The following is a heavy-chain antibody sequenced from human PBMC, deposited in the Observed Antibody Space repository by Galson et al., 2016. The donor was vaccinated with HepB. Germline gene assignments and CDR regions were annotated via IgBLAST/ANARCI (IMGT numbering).Heavy chain of an antibody. D-gene: IGHD2-15*01. V-gene: IGHV4-59*08. J-gene: IGHJ4*02. CDR3: ARHSSYYGNFDY. CDR1: GGSISSYY. Sequence: LSLTCTVSGGSISSYYWSWIRQPPGKGLEWIGNIYYSGSTNYNPSLKSRVTISVDTSKNQFSLNLSSVTAADTAVYYCARHSSYYGNFDYWGQGTLVTVSS. CDR2: IYYSGST.